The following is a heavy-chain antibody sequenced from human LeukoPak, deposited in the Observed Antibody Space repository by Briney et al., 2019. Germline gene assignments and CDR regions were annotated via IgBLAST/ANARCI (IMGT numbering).Heavy chain of an antibody. D-gene: IGHD6-13*01. CDR1: GFTFSTYS. V-gene: IGHV3-21*01. J-gene: IGHJ4*02. Sequence: PGGSLRLSCAASGFTFSTYSMHWVRQAPGKGREWVSSITGSSSYIHYADSVKGRFTISRDNAKNSLYLKMNSLRAEDTAMYSCATWGLAAAGTNCYWGQGTLVTVSS. CDR2: ITGSSSYI. CDR3: ATWGLAAAGTNCY.